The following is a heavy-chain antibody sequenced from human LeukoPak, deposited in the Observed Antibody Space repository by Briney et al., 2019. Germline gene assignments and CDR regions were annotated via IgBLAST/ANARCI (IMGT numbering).Heavy chain of an antibody. Sequence: SETLSLTCTVSGGSISSYYWSWIRQPAGKGLEWIGRIYTSGSTNYNPSLKSRVTMSVDKSKNQFSLKLSSVTAADTAVYYCARDGGSSSSGDWFDPWGQGTLVTVSS. J-gene: IGHJ5*02. CDR2: IYTSGST. V-gene: IGHV4-4*07. D-gene: IGHD6-6*01. CDR1: GGSISSYY. CDR3: ARDGGSSSSGDWFDP.